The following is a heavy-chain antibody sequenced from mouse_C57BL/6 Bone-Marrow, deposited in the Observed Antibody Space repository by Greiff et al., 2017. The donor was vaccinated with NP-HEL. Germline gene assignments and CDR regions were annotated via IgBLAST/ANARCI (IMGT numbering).Heavy chain of an antibody. Sequence: VHVKQSGAELVKSGASVKLSCTASCFNIKASYMHWLQPRSAPFLSFLVRIAPEDVETTYAPKFQGKATITADTSSNTAYLQLSSLTSEDTAVYYCARATTVLDYWGQGTSVTVSS. V-gene: IGHV14-2*01. CDR3: ARATTVLDY. CDR1: CFNIKASY. CDR2: IAPEDVET. J-gene: IGHJ4*01. D-gene: IGHD1-1*01.